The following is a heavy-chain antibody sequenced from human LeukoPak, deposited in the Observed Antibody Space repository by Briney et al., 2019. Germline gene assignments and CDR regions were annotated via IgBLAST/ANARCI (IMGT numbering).Heavy chain of an antibody. V-gene: IGHV4-39*07. CDR1: GGSISSSSYY. CDR2: IYHSGST. CDR3: ATEYSSSPHY. Sequence: SETLSLTCTDSGGSISSSSYYWGWIRQPPGKGLEWIGGIYHSGSTNYNPSLKSRVTISVDKSKNQFSLKLSSVTAADTAVYYCATEYSSSPHYWGQGALVTVSS. J-gene: IGHJ4*02. D-gene: IGHD3-22*01.